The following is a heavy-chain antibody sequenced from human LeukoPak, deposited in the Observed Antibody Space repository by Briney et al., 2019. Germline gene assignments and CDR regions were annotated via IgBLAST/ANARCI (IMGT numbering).Heavy chain of an antibody. CDR3: AKDPYSSSPNNWFDP. CDR1: GFTFSSYA. J-gene: IGHJ5*02. Sequence: GGSLRLSCAASGFTFSSYAMSWVRQAPGKGLEWVSAISGSGGSTYYADSVKGRFTISRDNSKNTLYLQMNSLRAEDTAVYYSAKDPYSSSPNNWFDPWGQGTLVTVSS. D-gene: IGHD6-6*01. CDR2: ISGSGGST. V-gene: IGHV3-23*01.